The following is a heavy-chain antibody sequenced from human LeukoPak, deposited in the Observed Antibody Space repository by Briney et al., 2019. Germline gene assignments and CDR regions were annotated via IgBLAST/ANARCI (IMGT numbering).Heavy chain of an antibody. Sequence: GGSLGLSCAASGFTFSSYSMNWVRQAPGKGLEWVSSISSSSSYIYYADSVKGRFTISRDNAKNSLYLQMNSLRAEDTAVYYCARAGRFSYPLYGMDVWGQGTTVTVSS. CDR1: GFTFSSYS. CDR2: ISSSSSYI. J-gene: IGHJ6*02. V-gene: IGHV3-21*04. CDR3: ARAGRFSYPLYGMDV.